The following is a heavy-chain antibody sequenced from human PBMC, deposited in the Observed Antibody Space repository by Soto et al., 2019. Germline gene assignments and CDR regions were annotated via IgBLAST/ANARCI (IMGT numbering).Heavy chain of an antibody. CDR1: GGSISSGGYY. D-gene: IGHD4-17*01. Sequence: SSETLSLTCTVSGGSISSGGYYWSWIRQHPGKGLEWIGYIYYSGSTYYNPSLKSRVTISVDTSKNQSSLKLSSVTAADTAVYYCAREAMTKVNYYYYGMDVWGQGTTVTVSS. CDR2: IYYSGST. CDR3: AREAMTKVNYYYYGMDV. V-gene: IGHV4-31*03. J-gene: IGHJ6*02.